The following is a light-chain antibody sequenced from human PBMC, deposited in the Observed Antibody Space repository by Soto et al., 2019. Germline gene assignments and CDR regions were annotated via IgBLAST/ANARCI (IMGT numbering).Light chain of an antibody. V-gene: IGLV2-14*03. CDR1: SSDIGDSNY. CDR2: DVS. CDR3: SPFRNSSTSYV. Sequence: QSALTQPASVSGSPGQSITISCTGTSSDIGDSNYVSWYQQHPGKAPKLVIYDVSNRPSGVSNRFSGSKSANTASLTISGLQAEDEADYYCSPFRNSSTSYVFGTGTKVPVL. J-gene: IGLJ1*01.